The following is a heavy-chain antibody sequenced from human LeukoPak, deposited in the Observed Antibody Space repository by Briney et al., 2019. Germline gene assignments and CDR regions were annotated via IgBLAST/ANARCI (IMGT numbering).Heavy chain of an antibody. J-gene: IGHJ3*02. CDR2: IYTSGST. CDR1: GGSISSYY. CDR3: ARAEYYYDSSGYYRYDAFDI. Sequence: SETLSLTCTVSGGSISSYYWSWIRQPAGKGLEWIGRIYTSGSTNYNPSLKSRVTMSVDTSKNQFSLKLSSVTAADTAVYYCARAEYYYDSSGYYRYDAFDIWGQGTMVTVSS. V-gene: IGHV4-4*07. D-gene: IGHD3-22*01.